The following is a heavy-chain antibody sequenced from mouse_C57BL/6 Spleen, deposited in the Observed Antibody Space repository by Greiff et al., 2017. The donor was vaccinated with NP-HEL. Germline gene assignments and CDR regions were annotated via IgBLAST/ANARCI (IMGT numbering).Heavy chain of an antibody. D-gene: IGHD2-12*01. Sequence: QVQLQQPGAELVRPGTSVKLSCKASGYTFTSYWMHWVKQRPGQGLEWIGVIDPSDSYTNYNQKFKGKATLTVDTSSSTAYMQLSSLTSEDSAVYYCARREASYHYMGGWGQGTTLTVSS. J-gene: IGHJ2*01. CDR1: GYTFTSYW. V-gene: IGHV1-59*01. CDR2: IDPSDSYT. CDR3: ARREASYHYMGG.